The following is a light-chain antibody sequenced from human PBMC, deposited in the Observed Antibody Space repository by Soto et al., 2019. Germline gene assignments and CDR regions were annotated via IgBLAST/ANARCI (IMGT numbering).Light chain of an antibody. Sequence: QSVLTQPPSVSGAPGQRVTISCTGSSSNIGAGYDVHWYQQLPGTAPKLLIYGDNNRPSGVPDRFSGSKSGTSASLAITGLQAEDEADYYCQSYDSRLSAWVFGGGTKRTVL. CDR2: GDN. V-gene: IGLV1-40*01. CDR3: QSYDSRLSAWV. J-gene: IGLJ3*02. CDR1: SSNIGAGYD.